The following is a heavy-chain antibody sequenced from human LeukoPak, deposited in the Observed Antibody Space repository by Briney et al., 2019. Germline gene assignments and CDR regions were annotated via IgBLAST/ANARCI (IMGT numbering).Heavy chain of an antibody. CDR2: TYHRSKWYS. D-gene: IGHD2-8*02. Sequence: SQTLSLTCAISGDSVSSNSAAWNWIRQSPSRGLEWLGRTYHRSKWYSESALSLKGRITVNPDTSKNQFSLQLNSVGPEDTAVYYCARTTGHFDYWGQGTLVAVSS. J-gene: IGHJ4*02. CDR3: ARTTGHFDY. V-gene: IGHV6-1*01. CDR1: GDSVSSNSAA.